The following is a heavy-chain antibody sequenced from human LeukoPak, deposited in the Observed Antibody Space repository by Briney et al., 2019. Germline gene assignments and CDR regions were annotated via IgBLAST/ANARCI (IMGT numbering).Heavy chain of an antibody. J-gene: IGHJ4*02. CDR3: ARRYCSGGSCYSALDY. CDR2: IYYSGST. V-gene: IGHV4-59*01. CDR1: GGSMSGFY. Sequence: SETLSLTCTVSGGSMSGFYWSWIRQPPGKGLEWIGYIYYSGSTNYNPSLQSRVTISVDTSKNQFSLKLRSVTAADTAVYYCARRYCSGGSCYSALDYWGQGALVTVSS. D-gene: IGHD2-15*01.